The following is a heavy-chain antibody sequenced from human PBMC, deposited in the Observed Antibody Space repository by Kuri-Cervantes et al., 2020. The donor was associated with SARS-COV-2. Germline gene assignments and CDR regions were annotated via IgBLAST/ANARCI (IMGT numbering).Heavy chain of an antibody. CDR2: IIPIFGTA. CDR3: ARSRFGDYLDAFDN. CDR1: GGTFSSYA. V-gene: IGHV1-69*05. D-gene: IGHD3-10*01. J-gene: IGHJ3*02. Sequence: SVKVSCKASGGTFSSYAISWVRQAPGQGLEWMGGIIPIFGTANYAQKFQGRVTITTDESTSTAYMELSSLRSEDTAVYYCARSRFGDYLDAFDNWGQGTMVTVSS.